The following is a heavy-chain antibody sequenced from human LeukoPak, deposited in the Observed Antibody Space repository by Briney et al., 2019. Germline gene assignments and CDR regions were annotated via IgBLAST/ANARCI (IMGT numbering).Heavy chain of an antibody. D-gene: IGHD5-12*01. V-gene: IGHV1-2*02. CDR3: AKDRYGDYEAPFHYYMDA. CDR1: GYTFSGFY. Sequence: ASVKVSCKASGYTFSGFYIHWVRQAPGQGLEWMRWINPNSGVTNYAQKLQGRVTITRDTSIDTAYMQLSRLRSDDTAVYYCAKDRYGDYEAPFHYYMDAWGRGTTVTVSS. J-gene: IGHJ6*03. CDR2: INPNSGVT.